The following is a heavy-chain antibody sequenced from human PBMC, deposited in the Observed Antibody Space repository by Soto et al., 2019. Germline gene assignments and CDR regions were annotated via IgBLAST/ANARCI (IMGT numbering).Heavy chain of an antibody. CDR1: GFTFSNYG. CDR2: VSANNGHT. Sequence: GASVKVSCKASGFTFSNYGLNWVRQAPGQGLEWMGWVSANNGHTNYAQNLQGRVSMTTDTSTRTAYMELRGLTFDDTAVYYCARDRAAAIYYYGMDVWGQGTTVTVSS. D-gene: IGHD6-13*01. J-gene: IGHJ6*02. CDR3: ARDRAAAIYYYGMDV. V-gene: IGHV1-18*01.